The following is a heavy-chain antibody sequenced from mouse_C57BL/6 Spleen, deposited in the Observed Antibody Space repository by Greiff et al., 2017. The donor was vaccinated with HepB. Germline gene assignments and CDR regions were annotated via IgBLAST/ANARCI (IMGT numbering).Heavy chain of an antibody. V-gene: IGHV1-43*01. CDR2: INPSTGGT. CDR1: GYSFTGYY. CDR3: ARGGTPMDY. Sequence: EVQLQQSGPELVKPGASVKISCKASGYSFTGYYMHWVKQSSEKSLEWIGEINPSTGGTSYNQKFKGKATLTVEKSSSTAYMQLKSLTSEDSAVYYCARGGTPMDYWGQGTSVTVSS. J-gene: IGHJ4*01.